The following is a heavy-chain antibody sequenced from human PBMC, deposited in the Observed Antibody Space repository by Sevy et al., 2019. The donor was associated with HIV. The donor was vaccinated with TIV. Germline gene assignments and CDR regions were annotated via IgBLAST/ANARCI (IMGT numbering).Heavy chain of an antibody. CDR3: VKVAGSGTYYSGDFDY. V-gene: IGHV3-23*01. CDR1: GFTFSSYA. D-gene: IGHD3-10*01. J-gene: IGHJ4*02. Sequence: GGSLRLSCAASGFTFSSYAMSWVRQAPGKGLEWVSGISGSGVSTYYAGSVKGRFTISRDNSQNTLYLQMNSLRAEDTAVYDCVKVAGSGTYYSGDFDYWGQGILVTVSS. CDR2: ISGSGVST.